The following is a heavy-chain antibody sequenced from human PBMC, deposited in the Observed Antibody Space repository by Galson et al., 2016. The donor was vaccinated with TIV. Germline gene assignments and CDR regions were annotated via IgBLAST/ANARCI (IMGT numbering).Heavy chain of an antibody. V-gene: IGHV3-33*08. Sequence: SLRLSCAASGFMFSDYAMHWVRQSPGKGLEWVAIIGHDGNWKGYADSVKGRFTVSRDNSKNMLFLEMSSPRVEDTAVYYCARDFRTGKYCDYWGQGTLVTVSA. CDR3: ARDFRTGKYCDY. J-gene: IGHJ4*02. D-gene: IGHD2-8*02. CDR1: GFMFSDYA. CDR2: IGHDGNWK.